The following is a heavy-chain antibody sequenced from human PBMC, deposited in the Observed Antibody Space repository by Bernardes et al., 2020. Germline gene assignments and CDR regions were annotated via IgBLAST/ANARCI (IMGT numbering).Heavy chain of an antibody. Sequence: SESLSLTCTVSGGSISSISYYWGWLIQPPGKGLEWIGSIYYSGITYYNPSLKSRVTISVDTSKNQFSLKLTSVTAADTAVYYCARRTIVVLGAREDIRGGYAFDSWGQGTMVTVSS. D-gene: IGHD1-26*01. CDR1: GGSISSISYY. J-gene: IGHJ3*02. V-gene: IGHV4-39*01. CDR2: IYYSGIT. CDR3: ARRTIVVLGAREDIRGGYAFDS.